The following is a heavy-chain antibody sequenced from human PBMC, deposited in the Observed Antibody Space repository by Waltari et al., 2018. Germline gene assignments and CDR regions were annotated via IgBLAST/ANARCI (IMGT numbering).Heavy chain of an antibody. CDR1: GGSISSHY. V-gene: IGHV4-59*11. CDR3: ARGGFGPVYPYYDGMDV. Sequence: QVQLQESGPGLVKPSETLSLTCTVSGGSISSHYWSWIRQPPGKGLEWIGYIYYRGSTNYNPSLKSLVTISVDTSQNQFSLKLSSVTAADTAVYYCARGGFGPVYPYYDGMDVWGQGTTVTVSS. CDR2: IYYRGST. J-gene: IGHJ6*02. D-gene: IGHD3-10*01.